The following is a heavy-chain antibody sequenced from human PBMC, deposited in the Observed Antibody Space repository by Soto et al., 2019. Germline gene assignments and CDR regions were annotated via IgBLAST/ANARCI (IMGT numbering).Heavy chain of an antibody. Sequence: VSCKASGYTFTGYYMHWVRQAPGQGLEWMGWINPNSGGTNYAQKFQGRVTMTRDTSISTAYMELSRLRSDDTAVYYCARDLGIVVVPAAIYYYYYGMDVWGQGTTVTVSS. J-gene: IGHJ6*02. CDR1: GYTFTGYY. D-gene: IGHD2-2*01. V-gene: IGHV1-2*02. CDR2: INPNSGGT. CDR3: ARDLGIVVVPAAIYYYYYGMDV.